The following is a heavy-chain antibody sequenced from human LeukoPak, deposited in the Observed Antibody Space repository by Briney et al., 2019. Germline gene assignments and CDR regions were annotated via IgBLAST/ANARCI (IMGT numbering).Heavy chain of an antibody. CDR2: IHRNGGST. J-gene: IGHJ4*02. CDR1: GFTSDDYG. CDR3: ARGNSNFDY. D-gene: IGHD1-7*01. V-gene: IGHV3-20*01. Sequence: GGSLRLSCAASGFTSDDYGMSWVRQAPGTGLECVSGIHRNGGSTGYADSVKGRFTISRDNAKNSLYLQMNSLRAEDTALYHCARGNSNFDYWGQGTLVTVSS.